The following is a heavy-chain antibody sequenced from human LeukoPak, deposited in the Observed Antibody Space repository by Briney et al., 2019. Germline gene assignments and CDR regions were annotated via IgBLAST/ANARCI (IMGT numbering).Heavy chain of an antibody. J-gene: IGHJ3*02. Sequence: SGGSLRLSCAASGFTFNSYEMHWVRQAPGKGLEWVSYISSSGTTIYYADSVKGRFTISRGNAKNSLYLQMNSLRAEDTAIYYCARESDDSGDAFDIWGQGTMVTVSS. CDR2: ISSSGTTI. V-gene: IGHV3-48*03. CDR3: ARESDDSGDAFDI. D-gene: IGHD3-10*01. CDR1: GFTFNSYE.